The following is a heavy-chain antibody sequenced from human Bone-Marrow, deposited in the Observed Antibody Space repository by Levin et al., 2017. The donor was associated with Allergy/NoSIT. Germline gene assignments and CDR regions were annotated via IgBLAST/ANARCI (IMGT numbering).Heavy chain of an antibody. Sequence: SVKVSCKASGGTFSSYAISWVRQAPGQGLEWMGGIIPIFGTANYAQKFQGRVTITADESTSTAYMELSSLRSEDTAVYYCARDRSYSSGWYEAFDIWGQGTMVTVSS. V-gene: IGHV1-69*13. CDR3: ARDRSYSSGWYEAFDI. J-gene: IGHJ3*02. D-gene: IGHD6-19*01. CDR1: GGTFSSYA. CDR2: IIPIFGTA.